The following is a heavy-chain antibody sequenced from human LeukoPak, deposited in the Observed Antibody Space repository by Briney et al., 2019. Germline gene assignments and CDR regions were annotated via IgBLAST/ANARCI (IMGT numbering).Heavy chain of an antibody. CDR2: ISYDGSDK. V-gene: IGHV3-30*18. Sequence: RGSLRLSCAGSGFTFSSYAMHWVRQAPGKGLEWVAVISYDGSDKYYADSVKGRFTISRDNSKNTLHLQMNSLRAEDTAVYYCAKDWEHSDYDWWGQGTLVTVSS. CDR3: AKDWEHSDYDW. J-gene: IGHJ4*02. CDR1: GFTFSSYA. D-gene: IGHD5-12*01.